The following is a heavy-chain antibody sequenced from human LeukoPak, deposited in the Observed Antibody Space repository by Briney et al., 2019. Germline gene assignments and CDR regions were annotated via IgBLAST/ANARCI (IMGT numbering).Heavy chain of an antibody. D-gene: IGHD3-3*01. V-gene: IGHV4-34*01. CDR2: IYDTGST. CDR3: QSRFLEWLLDY. Sequence: SETLSLTCAVYGGSFSGYYWSWIRQPPGKGLEWIGSIYDTGSTFYNPSLKSRVIISVDTSKNQFSLKLSSVTAADTAVYYCQSRFLEWLLDYWGQGTLVTVSS. CDR1: GGSFSGYY. J-gene: IGHJ4*02.